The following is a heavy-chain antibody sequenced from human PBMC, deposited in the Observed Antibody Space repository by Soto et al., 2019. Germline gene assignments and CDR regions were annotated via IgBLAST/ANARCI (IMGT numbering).Heavy chain of an antibody. CDR1: GGSISSTNW. J-gene: IGHJ4*02. D-gene: IGHD6-19*01. CDR3: ADMRGQWLPRD. Sequence: ETLSLTCVVSGGSISSTNWWAWVRQPPGEGLEWIGNINSGGSAYYYPSLRSRVTISVDTSKNQFSLRLSSVTAADTAVYYCADMRGQWLPRDWGQGILVTVSS. CDR2: INSGGSA. V-gene: IGHV4-39*01.